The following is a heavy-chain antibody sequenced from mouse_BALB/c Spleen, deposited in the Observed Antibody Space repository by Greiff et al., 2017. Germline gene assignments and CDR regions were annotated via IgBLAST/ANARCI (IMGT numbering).Heavy chain of an antibody. D-gene: IGHD1-1*01. Sequence: VKLMESGPGLVQPSQSLSITCTVSGFSLTSYGVHWVRQSPGKGLEWLGVIWSGGSTDYNAAFISRLSISKDNSKSQVFFKMNSLQDNDTAIYYCARNYYGSSYYAMDYWGQGTSVTVSS. V-gene: IGHV2-2*02. CDR1: GFSLTSYG. CDR2: IWSGGST. J-gene: IGHJ4*01. CDR3: ARNYYGSSYYAMDY.